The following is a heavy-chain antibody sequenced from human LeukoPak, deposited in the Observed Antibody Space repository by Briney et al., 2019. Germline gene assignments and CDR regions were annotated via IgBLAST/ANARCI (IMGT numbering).Heavy chain of an antibody. CDR3: ARDREGQWPIPYYYYGMDV. CDR1: GFTFSSYS. Sequence: GGSLRLSCAASGFTFSSYSMNWVRQAPGKGLEWVSSISSSSSHIYYADSVKGRFTISRDNAKNSLYLQMNSLRAEDTAVYYCARDREGQWPIPYYYYGMDVWGQGTTVTVSS. CDR2: ISSSSSHI. V-gene: IGHV3-21*01. D-gene: IGHD6-19*01. J-gene: IGHJ6*02.